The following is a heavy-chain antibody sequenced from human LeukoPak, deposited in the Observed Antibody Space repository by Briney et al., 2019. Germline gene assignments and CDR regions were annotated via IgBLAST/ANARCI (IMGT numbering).Heavy chain of an antibody. J-gene: IGHJ4*02. Sequence: PSETLSLTCTVSGGSISSSYWTWIRQPAGKGLEWIGRIYSSGSTNYSPSLKSRVTMSVDTSKNQFSLKMNSVTAANTAVYYCAKGGSYHGYWGQGTLVTVSS. CDR3: AKGGSYHGY. D-gene: IGHD1-26*01. CDR1: GGSISSSY. V-gene: IGHV4-4*07. CDR2: IYSSGST.